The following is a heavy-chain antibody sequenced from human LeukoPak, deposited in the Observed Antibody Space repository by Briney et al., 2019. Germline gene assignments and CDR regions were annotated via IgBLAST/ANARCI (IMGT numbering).Heavy chain of an antibody. J-gene: IGHJ4*02. CDR2: ISWNSGSI. CDR3: AKSRRAYCSGGSCFGLWDY. Sequence: GGSLRLSCAASGFTFDDYAMHWVRQAPGKGLEWVLGISWNSGSIGYADSVKGRFTISRDNAKNSLYLQMNSLRAEDTALYYCAKSRRAYCSGGSCFGLWDYWGQGTLVTVSS. CDR1: GFTFDDYA. D-gene: IGHD2-15*01. V-gene: IGHV3-9*01.